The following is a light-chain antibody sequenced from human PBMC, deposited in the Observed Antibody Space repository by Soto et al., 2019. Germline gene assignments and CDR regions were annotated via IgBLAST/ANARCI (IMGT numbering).Light chain of an antibody. Sequence: EIVLTQSPGTLSLSPGERATLSCRASQSFTSTSLAWYQQKPGQAPRLLTSGASRRAAGIPDRFSSSGSGTDFTLTISRLESEDIAVYYCQQYDSSPRTFGQGTKVDI. CDR2: GAS. CDR1: QSFTSTS. J-gene: IGKJ1*01. CDR3: QQYDSSPRT. V-gene: IGKV3-20*01.